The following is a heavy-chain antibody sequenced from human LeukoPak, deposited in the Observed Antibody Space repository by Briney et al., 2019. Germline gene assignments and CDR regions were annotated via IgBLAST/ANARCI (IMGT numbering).Heavy chain of an antibody. CDR2: IRTKPYGGTT. CDR3: PRQLGSCSGVACYSSPYYFDY. Sequence: PGRSLRLSCTASGFTFGDYAMTWFRQAPGKGLEWVGFIRTKPYGGTTEYAASVQGRFTISIDDSRNIAYLQMNSLTTDDTAVYYCPRQLGSCSGVACYSSPYYFDYWGQGALVTVSS. CDR1: GFTFGDYA. V-gene: IGHV3-49*03. J-gene: IGHJ4*02. D-gene: IGHD2-15*01.